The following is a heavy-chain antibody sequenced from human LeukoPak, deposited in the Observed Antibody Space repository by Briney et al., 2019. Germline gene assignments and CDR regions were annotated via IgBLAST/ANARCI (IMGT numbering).Heavy chain of an antibody. V-gene: IGHV4-34*01. CDR3: ARGPPPGATAYAVIDS. CDR1: GESFSDSY. D-gene: IGHD2-2*01. CDR2: ISHSGNA. Sequence: TASETLSLTCAVYGESFSDSYWSWIRQSPGKGLEWIGEISHSGNANYNPSLKSRVTMSIDTSKNQFSLKLTSLTAADTAIYYCARGPPPGATAYAVIDSWGQGTQVIVSS. J-gene: IGHJ5*01.